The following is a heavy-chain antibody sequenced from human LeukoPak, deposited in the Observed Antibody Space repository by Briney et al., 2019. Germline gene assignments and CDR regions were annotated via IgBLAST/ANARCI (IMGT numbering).Heavy chain of an antibody. V-gene: IGHV3-30*02. Sequence: RGSLRLSCAASGFTFSSYAMHWVRQAPGKGLEWVAFIRYDGSNKYYADSVKGRFTISRDSSKDTLYLQMNSLRAEDTAVYYCAKVEYTTSWYGVGSLDYWGQGTLVTVSS. J-gene: IGHJ4*02. CDR1: GFTFSSYA. CDR3: AKVEYTTSWYGVGSLDY. D-gene: IGHD6-13*01. CDR2: IRYDGSNK.